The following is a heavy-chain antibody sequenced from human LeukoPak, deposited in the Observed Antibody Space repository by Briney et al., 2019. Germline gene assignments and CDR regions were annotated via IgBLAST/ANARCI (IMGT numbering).Heavy chain of an antibody. J-gene: IGHJ1*01. CDR2: INHSGST. V-gene: IGHV4-34*01. D-gene: IGHD3-22*01. CDR3: ARLKYYYDSSGYRAEYFQH. Sequence: SETLSLTCASYGGSFSGYYWSWIRQPPGKGLEWIGEINHSGSTNYNPSLKSRVTISVDTSKNQFSLKLSSVTAADTAVYYCARLKYYYDSSGYRAEYFQHWGQGTLVTVSS. CDR1: GGSFSGYY.